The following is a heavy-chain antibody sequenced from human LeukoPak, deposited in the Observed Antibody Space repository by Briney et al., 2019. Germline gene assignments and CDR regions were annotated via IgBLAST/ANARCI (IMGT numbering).Heavy chain of an antibody. CDR3: AKDRSGWLVRGGYYFDY. J-gene: IGHJ4*02. D-gene: IGHD6-19*01. CDR2: ISYDGSNK. CDR1: GFTFSSYG. V-gene: IGHV3-30*18. Sequence: GGSLRLSCAASGFTFSSYGMHWVRQAPGKGLEWVAVISYDGSNKYYADSVKGRFTISRDNSKNTLYLQMNSLRAEDTAVYYCAKDRSGWLVRGGYYFDYWGQGTLVTVPS.